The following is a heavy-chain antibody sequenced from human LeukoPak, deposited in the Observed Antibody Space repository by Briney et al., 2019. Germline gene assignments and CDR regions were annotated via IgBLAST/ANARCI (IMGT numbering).Heavy chain of an antibody. CDR3: AKDRDTAMEIDY. J-gene: IGHJ4*02. CDR1: GFTFSNYG. V-gene: IGHV3-33*06. CDR2: IWYDGSNK. D-gene: IGHD5-18*01. Sequence: QPGRSLRLSCAASGFTFSNYGMHWVRQAPGKGLEWVAVIWYDGSNKYYADSVKGRFTISRDNSKNTLYLQMKSLRAEDTAVYCCAKDRDTAMEIDYWGQGTLVTVSS.